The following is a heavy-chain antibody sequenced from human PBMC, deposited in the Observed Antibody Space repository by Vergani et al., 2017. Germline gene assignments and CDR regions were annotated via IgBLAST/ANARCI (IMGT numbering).Heavy chain of an antibody. Sequence: EVQLVESGGGLVQPGGSLRLSCAASGFTFSSYAMSWVRQAPGKGLEWVGRIKSKTDGGTTDYAAPVKGRFTISRDDSKNTLYLQMNSLKTEDTAVYYCTTGDSDFWSGYYDWGQGTLVTVSS. V-gene: IGHV3-15*01. CDR2: IKSKTDGGTT. CDR3: TTGDSDFWSGYYD. J-gene: IGHJ4*02. CDR1: GFTFSSYA. D-gene: IGHD3-3*01.